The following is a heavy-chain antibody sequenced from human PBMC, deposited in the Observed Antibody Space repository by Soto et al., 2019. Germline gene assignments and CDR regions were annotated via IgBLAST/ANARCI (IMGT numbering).Heavy chain of an antibody. CDR3: ATADSDASVGY. J-gene: IGHJ4*02. CDR2: ISYNGSS. D-gene: IGHD3-16*01. CDR1: DGSMSSHY. V-gene: IGHV4-59*11. Sequence: PSETRCLTCTFSDGSMSSHYCAWLRQPPGKGLEWIGYISYNGSSYYNPSLKCRVTISADTSRNQFSLKLSSVIAADTAVYYCATADSDASVGYWGQGTLVTVSS.